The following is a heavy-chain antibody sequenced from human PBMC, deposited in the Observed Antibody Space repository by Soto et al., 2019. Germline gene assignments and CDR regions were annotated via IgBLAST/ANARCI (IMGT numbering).Heavy chain of an antibody. CDR2: IWYNGSNK. CDR1: GFTFSSYG. V-gene: IGHV3-33*01. CDR3: ARQFGVPYSGYAMVV. Sequence: QVHLVESGGGVVQPGRSLRLSCAASGFTFSSYGMLWVRQAPGKGLEWVAVIWYNGSNKYYGESVKGRFTISRDNSKNTLYLEMNSLRAEDRGVYYCARQFGVPYSGYAMVVWGPWTTVTVAS. J-gene: IGHJ6*02. D-gene: IGHD2-21*01.